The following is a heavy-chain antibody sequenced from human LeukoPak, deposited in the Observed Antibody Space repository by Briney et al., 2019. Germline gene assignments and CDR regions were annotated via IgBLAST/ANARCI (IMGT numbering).Heavy chain of an antibody. CDR3: ATQLELRAFDV. CDR1: GGSISSSSYY. Sequence: SETLSLTCTVSGGSISSSSYYWGWIRQPPGKGLEWIGSIYYSGSTYYNPSLKSRVTISVDKSKNEFSLKLTSVTAADTAFYYCATQLELRAFDVWGQGTMVTVSS. CDR2: IYYSGST. D-gene: IGHD1-7*01. V-gene: IGHV4-39*07. J-gene: IGHJ3*01.